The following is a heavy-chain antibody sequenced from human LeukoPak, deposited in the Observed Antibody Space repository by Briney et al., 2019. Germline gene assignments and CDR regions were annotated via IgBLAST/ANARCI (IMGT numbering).Heavy chain of an antibody. Sequence: SETLSLTCAVYGGSFSGYYWSWIRQPPGKGLEWIGEINHSGSTNYNPSLKSRVTISVDTSKNQFSLRLSSVTAADTAVYYCARVLEGSSSQHWCFDLWGRGTLVTVSS. CDR2: INHSGST. D-gene: IGHD6-13*01. CDR3: ARVLEGSSSQHWCFDL. V-gene: IGHV4-34*01. CDR1: GGSFSGYY. J-gene: IGHJ2*01.